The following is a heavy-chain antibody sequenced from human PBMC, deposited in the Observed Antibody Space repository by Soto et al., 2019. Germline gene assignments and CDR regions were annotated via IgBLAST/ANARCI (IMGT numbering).Heavy chain of an antibody. Sequence: EVQLVESGGGSVQPGGSLKLSCAASGFTFSGAAIHWVRQASGKGLEWVGRIRSKGHSYATAYAASVKGRFTISRDDSKNTAYLQMTSLKTEDTAVYYCTRPNEEMAFDYWGQGTLVTVSS. CDR1: GFTFSGAA. J-gene: IGHJ4*02. CDR2: IRSKGHSYAT. V-gene: IGHV3-73*02. CDR3: TRPNEEMAFDY. D-gene: IGHD1-1*01.